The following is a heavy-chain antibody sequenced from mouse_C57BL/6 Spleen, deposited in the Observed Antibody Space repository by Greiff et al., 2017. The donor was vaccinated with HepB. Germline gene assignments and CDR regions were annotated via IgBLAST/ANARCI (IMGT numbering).Heavy chain of an antibody. V-gene: IGHV1-69*01. CDR2: IDPSDSYT. Sequence: QVQLQQPGAELVMPGASVKLSCKASGYTFTSYWMHWVKQRPGQGLEWIGEIDPSDSYTNYNQKFKGKSTLTVDKSSSTAYMQLSSLTSEDSAVYYCARRTLYYPFAYWGQGTLVTVSA. CDR3: ARRTLYYPFAY. D-gene: IGHD2-1*01. CDR1: GYTFTSYW. J-gene: IGHJ3*01.